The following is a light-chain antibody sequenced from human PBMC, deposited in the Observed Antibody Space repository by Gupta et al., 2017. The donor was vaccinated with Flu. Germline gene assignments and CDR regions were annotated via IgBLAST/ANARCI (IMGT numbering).Light chain of an antibody. CDR3: QQYDTDLLS. Sequence: IQMTQSPSSLSASVGDRVTITCQASQDIKNFLNWFQHKPGKAPKVLIYDASILQTGVPSRFSGSGSGTAFTLTITSLQPEDFATYYCQQYDTDLLSFGGGTKVEIK. J-gene: IGKJ4*01. CDR2: DAS. V-gene: IGKV1-33*01. CDR1: QDIKNF.